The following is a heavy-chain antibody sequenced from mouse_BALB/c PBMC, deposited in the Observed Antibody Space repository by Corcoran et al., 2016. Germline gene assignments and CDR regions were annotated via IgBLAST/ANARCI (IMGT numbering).Heavy chain of an antibody. CDR3: ARDDGYYEFAD. V-gene: IGHV14-3*02. CDR2: IDPANGNT. Sequence: EVQLQQSGAELVKPGASVKLSCTASGFNIKDTYMHWVKQRPEQGLEWIGRIDPANGNTKYDPKFQGKATITADTSSNTAYLQLSSLTSEDTAVYYGARDDGYYEFADWGQGTLVTVSA. CDR1: GFNIKDTY. D-gene: IGHD2-3*01. J-gene: IGHJ3*01.